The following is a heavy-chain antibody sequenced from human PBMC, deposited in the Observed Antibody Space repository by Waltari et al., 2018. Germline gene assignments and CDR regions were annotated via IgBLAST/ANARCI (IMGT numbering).Heavy chain of an antibody. CDR2: IIPIFGTA. CDR3: ALIFGELPFDAFDI. D-gene: IGHD3-10*01. CDR1: GRTVSSYA. V-gene: IGHV1-69*05. J-gene: IGHJ3*02. Sequence: QVQLVQSGAEVKKPGSSVKLSCKASGRTVSSYAITWVRQAPGQGLEWMGGIIPIFGTANYAQKFQGRVTITTDESTSTAYMELSSLRSEDTAVYYCALIFGELPFDAFDIWGQGTMVTVSS.